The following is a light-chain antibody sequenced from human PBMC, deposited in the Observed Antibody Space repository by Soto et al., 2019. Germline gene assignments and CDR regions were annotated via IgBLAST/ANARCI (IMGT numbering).Light chain of an antibody. CDR1: SSDVGGYDY. CDR3: SSYTISDTWV. Sequence: QSALTQPASVSGSPGQSITISCTGSSSDVGGYDYVSWYQHHPGKAPKLMIYDVSNRPSGVSNRFSGSKSDNTASLTISGLQAEDEAEYLCSSYTISDTWVFGGGTKLTVL. V-gene: IGLV2-14*01. J-gene: IGLJ3*02. CDR2: DVS.